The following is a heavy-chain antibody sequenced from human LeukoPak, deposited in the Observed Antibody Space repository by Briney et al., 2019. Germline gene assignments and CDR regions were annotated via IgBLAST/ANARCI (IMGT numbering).Heavy chain of an antibody. CDR1: GYTFTSYD. Sequence: ASVKVSCKASGYTFTSYDINWVRQATGQGLEWMGWMNPNSGNTGYAQKFQGRVTMTRNTSISTAYMELSSLRSEDTAVYYCARGRGDTAMVRDYYYYMDVWRKRTTVTVSS. CDR2: MNPNSGNT. V-gene: IGHV1-8*01. CDR3: ARGRGDTAMVRDYYYYMDV. J-gene: IGHJ6*03. D-gene: IGHD5-18*01.